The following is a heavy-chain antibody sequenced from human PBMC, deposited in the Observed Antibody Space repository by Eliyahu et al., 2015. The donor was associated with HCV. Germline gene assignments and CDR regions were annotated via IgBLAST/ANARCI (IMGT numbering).Heavy chain of an antibody. CDR1: GFTFSSYG. J-gene: IGHJ3*02. CDR2: IWYDGSNK. CDR3: ASEGYYDILTGYSRGAFDI. Sequence: QVQLVESGGGVVQPGRSLRLSCAASGFTFSSYGXXWVRQAPGKGLEWVAVIWYDGSNKYYADSVKGRFTISRDNSKNTLYLQMNSLRAEDTAVYYCASEGYYDILTGYSRGAFDIWGQGTMVTVSS. V-gene: IGHV3-33*01. D-gene: IGHD3-9*01.